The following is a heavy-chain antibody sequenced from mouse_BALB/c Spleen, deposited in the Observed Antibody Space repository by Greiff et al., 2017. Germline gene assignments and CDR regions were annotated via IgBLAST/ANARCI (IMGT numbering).Heavy chain of an antibody. Sequence: EVKVVESGGGLVQPGGSRKLSCAASGFTFSSFGMHWVRQAPEKGLEWVAYISSGSSTIYYADTVKGRFTISRDNPKNTLFLQMTSLRSEDTAMYYWARITTGAWFAYWGQGTLVTVSA. V-gene: IGHV5-17*02. J-gene: IGHJ3*01. D-gene: IGHD2-4*01. CDR3: ARITTGAWFAY. CDR2: ISSGSSTI. CDR1: GFTFSSFG.